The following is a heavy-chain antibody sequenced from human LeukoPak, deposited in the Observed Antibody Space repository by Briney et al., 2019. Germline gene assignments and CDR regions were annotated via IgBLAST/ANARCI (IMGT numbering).Heavy chain of an antibody. V-gene: IGHV4-59*01. CDR3: ARSPYSSSWYTFDY. CDR2: IYYSGST. J-gene: IGHJ4*02. CDR1: GGSISSYY. Sequence: SETLSLTCTVSGGSISSYYWSWIRQPPGKGLEWIGYIYYSGSTDYNPSLRSRVTISVDTSKNQFSLKLSSVTAADTAVYYCARSPYSSSWYTFDYWGQGTLVTVPS. D-gene: IGHD6-13*01.